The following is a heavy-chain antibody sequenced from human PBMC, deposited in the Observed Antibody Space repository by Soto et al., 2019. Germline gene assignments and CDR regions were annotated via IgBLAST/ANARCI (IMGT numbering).Heavy chain of an antibody. V-gene: IGHV4-34*01. J-gene: IGHJ4*02. CDR2: INHSGST. CDR3: ARGGRWGSWSYFDY. CDR1: GGSFSGYY. Sequence: KPSETLSLTCAVYGGSFSGYYWSWIRQPPGKGLEWIGEINHSGSTNYNPSLKSRVTISVDTSKNQFSLRLSSVTAADTAVYYCARGGRWGSWSYFDYWGQGTLVTVSS. D-gene: IGHD6-13*01.